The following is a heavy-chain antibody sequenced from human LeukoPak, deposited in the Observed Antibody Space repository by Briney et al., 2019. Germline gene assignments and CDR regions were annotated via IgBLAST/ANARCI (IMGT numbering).Heavy chain of an antibody. CDR3: ARGLLDGYTHPAAFDI. Sequence: PSETLSLTCTVSGGSISSYYWSWIRQPPGKGLEGIGYIYYSGSTNYNPSLKSRVPISVDTSKNQFSLKLSSVTAADTAVYYCARGLLDGYTHPAAFDIWGQGTMVTVYS. V-gene: IGHV4-59*01. CDR2: IYYSGST. D-gene: IGHD5-24*01. CDR1: GGSISSYY. J-gene: IGHJ3*02.